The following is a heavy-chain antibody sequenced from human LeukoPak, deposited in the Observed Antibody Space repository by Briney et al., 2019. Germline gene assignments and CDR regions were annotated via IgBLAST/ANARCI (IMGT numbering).Heavy chain of an antibody. V-gene: IGHV4-39*01. Sequence: PSETVSLTCTVSGGSISSSSYYWGWIRQPPGKGLEWIGSIYYSGSTYYNPSLKSRVTISVDTSRIQFSLKLSSVTAADTAVYYCARQAPRRFLEWLSGVYWGQGTLVTVSS. CDR1: GGSISSSSYY. D-gene: IGHD3-3*01. CDR2: IYYSGST. J-gene: IGHJ4*02. CDR3: ARQAPRRFLEWLSGVY.